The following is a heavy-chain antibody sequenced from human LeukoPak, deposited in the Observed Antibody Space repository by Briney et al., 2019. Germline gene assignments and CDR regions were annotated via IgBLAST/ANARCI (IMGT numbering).Heavy chain of an antibody. CDR2: IKQDGNEK. J-gene: IGHJ6*03. CDR1: GFTFSSYW. CDR3: AKDRTGLSAYMDV. Sequence: PGGSLRLSCAASGFTFSSYWMSWVRQAPGKGLEWVANIKQDGNEKYFVDSVKGRFSISRDNAKNSLYLQMNSLRAEDTAVYYCAKDRTGLSAYMDVWGKGTTVTISS. V-gene: IGHV3-7*01. D-gene: IGHD1-14*01.